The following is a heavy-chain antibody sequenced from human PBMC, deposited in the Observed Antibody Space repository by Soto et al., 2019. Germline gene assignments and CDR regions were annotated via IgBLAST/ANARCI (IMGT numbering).Heavy chain of an antibody. CDR1: GGTFSSYA. V-gene: IGHV1-69*06. Sequence: QVQLVQSGAEVKKPGSSVKVSCKASGGTFSSYAISWVRQAPGQGLEWMGGIIPIFGTANYAQKFQGRVTITADKSTSKAYMELSSLSSEDTAVYYCAIGHQAYCSGDCYSNYYYYYGMDVWGQGTTVTVSS. D-gene: IGHD2-21*02. CDR3: AIGHQAYCSGDCYSNYYYYYGMDV. J-gene: IGHJ6*02. CDR2: IIPIFGTA.